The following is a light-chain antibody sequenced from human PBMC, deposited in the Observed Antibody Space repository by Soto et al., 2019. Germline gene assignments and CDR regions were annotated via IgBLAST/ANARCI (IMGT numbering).Light chain of an antibody. J-gene: IGKJ4*01. Sequence: EIVLTQSPGTLSLSPGERATLSCRASQSVSSSYLAWYQQKPGQAPRLLIYGASSRATGIPDRFSGSGSGTDFTLTISRLEPEDFAVYYCQQDSSSVTFGGGTKVEIK. V-gene: IGKV3-20*01. CDR2: GAS. CDR3: QQDSSSVT. CDR1: QSVSSSY.